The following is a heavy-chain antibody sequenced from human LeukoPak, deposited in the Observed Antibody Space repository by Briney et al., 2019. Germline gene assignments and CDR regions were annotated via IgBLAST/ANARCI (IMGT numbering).Heavy chain of an antibody. J-gene: IGHJ4*02. V-gene: IGHV1-2*02. Sequence: ASVKVSCKASGYTFTGYYMHWVRQAPGQGLEWMGWINPNSGGTNYAQKFQGRVTMTRDTSISTAYVELSRLRSDDTAVYYCAREYYDRTSSLGDWGQGTLVTVSS. CDR2: INPNSGGT. D-gene: IGHD3-22*01. CDR1: GYTFTGYY. CDR3: AREYYDRTSSLGD.